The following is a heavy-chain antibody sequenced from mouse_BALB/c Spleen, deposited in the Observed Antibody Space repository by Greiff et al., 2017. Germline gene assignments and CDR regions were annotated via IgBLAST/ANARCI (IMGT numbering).Heavy chain of an antibody. J-gene: IGHJ1*01. V-gene: IGHV3-6*02. CDR2: ISYDGSN. D-gene: IGHD1-1*01. CDR1: GYSITSGYY. CDR3: ARRGVDWYFDV. Sequence: VQLQQSGPGLVKPSQSLSLTCSVTGYSITSGYYWNWIRQFPGNKLEWMGYISYDGSNNYNPSLKNRISITRDTSKNQFFLKLNSVTTEDTATYYCARRGVDWYFDVWGAGTTVTVSS.